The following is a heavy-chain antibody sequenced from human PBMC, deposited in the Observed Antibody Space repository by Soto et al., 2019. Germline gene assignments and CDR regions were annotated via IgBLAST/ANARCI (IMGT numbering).Heavy chain of an antibody. V-gene: IGHV3-48*01. CDR1: GFTFSSYS. Sequence: GVSLRLSCAASGFTFSSYSMNWVRQAPGKGLEWVSYISSSSSTIYYADSVKGRSTISRDNSKNTLYLQMNSLRAEDTAVYYCAKPDNDFWSGQGDYWGQGTLVTVSS. CDR3: AKPDNDFWSGQGDY. CDR2: ISSSSSTI. J-gene: IGHJ4*02. D-gene: IGHD3-3*01.